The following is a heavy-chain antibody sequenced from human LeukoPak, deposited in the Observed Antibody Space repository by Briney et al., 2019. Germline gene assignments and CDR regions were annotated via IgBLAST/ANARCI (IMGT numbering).Heavy chain of an antibody. V-gene: IGHV7-4-1*02. D-gene: IGHD6-19*01. CDR3: ARPWYSSGWYRGDFDT. CDR2: INTKTGNP. CDR1: GYIFTDYV. Sequence: GASVKISCKASGYIFTDYVMNWVRQAPGQGLAWLGWINTKTGNPTYAQGFTGHFVFSLDTSVNTAYLQINDLKADNTAIYYCARPWYSSGWYRGDFDTWGQGTMVTVSS. J-gene: IGHJ3*02.